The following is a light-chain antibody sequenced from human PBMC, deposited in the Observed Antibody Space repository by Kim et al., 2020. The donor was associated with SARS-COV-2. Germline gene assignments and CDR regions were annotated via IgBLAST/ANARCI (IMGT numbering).Light chain of an antibody. V-gene: IGLV1-47*02. CDR2: SNN. CDR3: AVWDDNLNGPG. J-gene: IGLJ2*01. CDR1: SSNSASNY. Sequence: GQRVTISCSGSSSNSASNYVYWYQQLPGTAPKLLIYSNNQRPSGVPDRFSGSKSGTSASLAISGLRSEDETDYYCAVWDDNLNGPGFGGGTKLTVL.